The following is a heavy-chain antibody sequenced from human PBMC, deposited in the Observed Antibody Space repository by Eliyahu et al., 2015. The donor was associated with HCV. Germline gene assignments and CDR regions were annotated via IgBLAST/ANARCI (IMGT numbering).Heavy chain of an antibody. D-gene: IGHD3-10*01. V-gene: IGHV1-18*01. CDR1: GNTLISNG. J-gene: IGHJ6*04. CDR2: TRPYINT. CDR3: ARPHYASGSLIFSDV. Sequence: VELEQSGTEVKKTGASVRVSCKASGNTLISNGIQLGATGPWTRAVSGWGGTRPYINTDYSEKFHARVTLTIDTSTSTAYMELRSLRSDDTAVYFCARPHYASGSLIFSDVWGKGTTVIVSS.